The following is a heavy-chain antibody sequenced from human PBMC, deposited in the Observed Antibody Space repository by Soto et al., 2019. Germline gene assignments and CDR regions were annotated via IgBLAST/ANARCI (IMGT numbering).Heavy chain of an antibody. J-gene: IGHJ6*02. CDR1: GGSISTPGYY. CDR2: VYHNGNT. CDR3: AARPYYYYGLDV. D-gene: IGHD3-10*01. V-gene: IGHV4-30-2*01. Sequence: PSETLSLTCTVSGGSISTPGYYWSWIRQPPGKAPEWIGYVYHNGNTYPNPSLKSRVTISLDGAKNQFSLKMTSVTAADTGLYYCAARPYYYYGLDVWGQGTTVTVSS.